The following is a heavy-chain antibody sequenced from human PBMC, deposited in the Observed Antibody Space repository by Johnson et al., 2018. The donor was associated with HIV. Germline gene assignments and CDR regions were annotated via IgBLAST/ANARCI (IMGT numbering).Heavy chain of an antibody. Sequence: VQLVESGGGLVQPGGSLRLSCAASEFTFSNYDMHWVRQATGKGLEWVSAIGSAGDTYYPGSVKGRFTISRENAKNSLYLQMNSLTAWDTAVYYCARAGPGASSPLPFDIWGQGTMVSVSS. CDR3: ARAGPGASSPLPFDI. CDR1: EFTFSNYD. CDR2: IGSAGDT. V-gene: IGHV3-13*01. J-gene: IGHJ3*02. D-gene: IGHD2-2*01.